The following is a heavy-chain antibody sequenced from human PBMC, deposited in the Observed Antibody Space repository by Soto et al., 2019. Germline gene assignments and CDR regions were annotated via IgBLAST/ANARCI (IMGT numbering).Heavy chain of an antibody. Sequence: GGSLRLSCAASGFTFSSYGMHWVRQAPGKGLEWVAVISYDGSNKYYADSVKGRFTISRDNSKNTLYLQMNSLRAEDTAVYYCAKEEQWLANDYWGQGTLVTVSS. CDR3: AKEEQWLANDY. CDR1: GFTFSSYG. J-gene: IGHJ4*02. V-gene: IGHV3-30*18. CDR2: ISYDGSNK. D-gene: IGHD6-19*01.